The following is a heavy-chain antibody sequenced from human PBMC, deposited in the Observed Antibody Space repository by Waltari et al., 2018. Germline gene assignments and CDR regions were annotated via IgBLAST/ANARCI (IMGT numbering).Heavy chain of an antibody. CDR3: ARETKYYGMDV. CDR1: GGSISRYY. D-gene: IGHD2-8*01. CDR2: IYTSGST. J-gene: IGHJ6*02. V-gene: IGHV4-4*07. Sequence: QVQLQESGPGLVKPSETLSLTCTVAGGSISRYYWSWIRQPAGKGLEWIGRIYTSGSTNYNPSLKSRVTISVDKSKNQFSLKLSSVTAADTAVYYCARETKYYGMDVWGQGTTVTVSS.